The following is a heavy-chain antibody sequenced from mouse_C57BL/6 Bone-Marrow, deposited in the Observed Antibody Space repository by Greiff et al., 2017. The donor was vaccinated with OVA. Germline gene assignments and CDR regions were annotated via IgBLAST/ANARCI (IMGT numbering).Heavy chain of an antibody. Sequence: QVQLQQSGAELVRPGASVKLSCKASGYTFTSYGISWVKQRTGQGLEWIGEIHPRSGSTYYNEKFKGKATLTAAKSSSTAYMALSSLTSDDSAVYFCSRCYTPFDYWGQGTTLTVSS. J-gene: IGHJ2*01. CDR3: SRCYTPFDY. D-gene: IGHD2-12*01. V-gene: IGHV1-81*01. CDR1: GYTFTSYG. CDR2: IHPRSGST.